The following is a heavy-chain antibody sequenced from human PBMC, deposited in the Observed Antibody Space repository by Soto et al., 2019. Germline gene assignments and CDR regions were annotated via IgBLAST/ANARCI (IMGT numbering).Heavy chain of an antibody. CDR1: GGSISSYY. Sequence: SEPLSLTCTVSGGSISSYYWSWIRQPPGKGLEWIGYIYYSGSTNYNPSLKSRVTISVDTSKNQFSLKLSSVTAADTAVYYCARALPRPSGYRIYYFDYWGQGTLVTVSS. CDR3: ARALPRPSGYRIYYFDY. D-gene: IGHD5-12*01. V-gene: IGHV4-59*01. J-gene: IGHJ4*02. CDR2: IYYSGST.